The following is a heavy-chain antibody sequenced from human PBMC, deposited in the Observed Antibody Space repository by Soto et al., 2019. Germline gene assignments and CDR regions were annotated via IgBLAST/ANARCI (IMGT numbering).Heavy chain of an antibody. CDR3: ARDLGYCRSGTCSREWFDP. CDR1: GYTFTTHG. D-gene: IGHD2-15*01. V-gene: IGHV1-18*01. J-gene: IGHJ5*02. CDR2: VRGDNGHT. Sequence: QVQLVQSGAEVKKPGASVKVSCKASGYTFTTHGISWVRQVPGQGLEWMGWVRGDNGHTNYAQSLQGRVTMTTDTSTNASYMELQSLRSDDTAVYYCARDLGYCRSGTCSREWFDPWGQGTLVTVSS.